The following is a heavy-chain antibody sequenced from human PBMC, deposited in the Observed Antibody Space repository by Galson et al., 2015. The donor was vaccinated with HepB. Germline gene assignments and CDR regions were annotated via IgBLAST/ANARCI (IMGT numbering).Heavy chain of an antibody. CDR1: GYSISNYY. Sequence: QVQLQESGPGLVKPSETLSLTCAVSGYSISNYYWTWIRQPPGKGLGWIGYIYYSGSTKYNPSLKSRVTISVDTSKNQFSLKLNSVTAADTAVYYCARAYGSRGVLYQLDYWSQGTLVTVSS. CDR3: ARAYGSRGVLYQLDY. D-gene: IGHD2-2*01. J-gene: IGHJ4*02. V-gene: IGHV4-59*01. CDR2: IYYSGST.